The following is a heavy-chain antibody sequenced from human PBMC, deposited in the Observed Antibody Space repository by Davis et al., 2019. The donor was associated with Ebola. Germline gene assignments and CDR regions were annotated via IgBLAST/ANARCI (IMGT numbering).Heavy chain of an antibody. CDR3: ARGQTYSSSWDHYYYYYGMDV. Sequence: GESLKISCAASGFTVSSNYMSWVRQAPGKGLEWVSVIYSGGSTYYADSVKGRFTISRDNSKNTLYLQMNSLRAEDTAVYYCARGQTYSSSWDHYYYYYGMDVWGQGTTVTVSS. CDR1: GFTVSSNY. J-gene: IGHJ6*02. CDR2: IYSGGST. D-gene: IGHD6-13*01. V-gene: IGHV3-66*01.